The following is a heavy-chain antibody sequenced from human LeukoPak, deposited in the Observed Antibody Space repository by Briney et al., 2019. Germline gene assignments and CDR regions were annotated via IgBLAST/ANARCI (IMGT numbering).Heavy chain of an antibody. CDR2: IYYSGST. V-gene: IGHV4-59*01. J-gene: IGHJ3*02. CDR1: GGSISTYY. CDR3: ARGGTAVVTPYAFDI. D-gene: IGHD4-23*01. Sequence: SETLSLTCTVSGGSISTYYWSWIRQPPGKRLEWIGYIYYSGSTNYNPSVKSRVTMSVDTSKKQFSLNLSSLTAADTAVYYCARGGTAVVTPYAFDIWGQGTMVTVSS.